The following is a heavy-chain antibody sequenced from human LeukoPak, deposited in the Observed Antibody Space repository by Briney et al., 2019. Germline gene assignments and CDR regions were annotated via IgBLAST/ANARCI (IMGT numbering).Heavy chain of an antibody. CDR1: GYTFTSFP. CDR3: ARGHDTTGYWAY. CDR2: INTNTGNP. J-gene: IGHJ4*02. V-gene: IGHV7-4-1*02. D-gene: IGHD3-9*01. Sequence: ASVKVSCKASGYTFTSFPVNWVRQAPGQGLEWMGWINTNTGNPTYAQGSAGRFVFSLDTSVSTAYVEISSLKAEDTAVFFCARGHDTTGYWAYWGQGTLVTVSS.